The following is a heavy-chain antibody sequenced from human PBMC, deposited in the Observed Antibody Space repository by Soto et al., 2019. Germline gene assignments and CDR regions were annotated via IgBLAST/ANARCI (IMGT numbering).Heavy chain of an antibody. Sequence: EVQVLEAGGGLVQPGGSLRLYCAASGLTFSSYAMSWVRQALGQGVEWVSGISGSGGSTYYADSVKGRFTDPQDNSKNTLYLQMNSLRAEDTAGYYCAKCPQSGQLETFDYWGQGPLVTGSS. J-gene: IGHJ4*02. D-gene: IGHD6-13*01. CDR2: ISGSGGST. V-gene: IGHV3-23*01. CDR1: GLTFSSYA. CDR3: AKCPQSGQLETFDY.